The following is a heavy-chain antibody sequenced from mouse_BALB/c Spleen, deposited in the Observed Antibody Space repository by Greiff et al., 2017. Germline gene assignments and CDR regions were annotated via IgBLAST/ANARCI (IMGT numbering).Heavy chain of an antibody. CDR2: IYPGSGST. CDR3: TRDVAY. Sequence: LQQPGSELVRPGASVKLSCKASGYTFTSYWMHWVKQRHGQGLEWIGNIYPGSGSTNYDEKFKSKGTLTVDTSSSTAYMHLSSLTSEDSAVYNCTRDVAYWGQGTPVTVSA. CDR1: GYTFTSYW. J-gene: IGHJ3*01. V-gene: IGHV1S22*01.